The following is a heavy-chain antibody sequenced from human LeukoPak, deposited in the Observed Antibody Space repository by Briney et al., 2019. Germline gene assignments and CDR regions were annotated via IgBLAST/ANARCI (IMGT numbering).Heavy chain of an antibody. CDR1: GFTFSNAW. CDR2: IKSKTDGGTT. Sequence: PGGSLRLSCAASGFTFSNAWMSWVRQAPGKGLEWVGRIKSKTDGGTTDYAAPVKGRFTISRDDSKNTLYLQMNSLKTEDTAVYYCTTGMRNRLDGSGWVFDYWGQGTLVTVSS. V-gene: IGHV3-15*01. J-gene: IGHJ4*02. D-gene: IGHD6-19*01. CDR3: TTGMRNRLDGSGWVFDY.